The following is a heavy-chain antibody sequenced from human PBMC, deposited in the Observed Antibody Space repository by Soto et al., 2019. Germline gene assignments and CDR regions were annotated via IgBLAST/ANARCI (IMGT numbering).Heavy chain of an antibody. D-gene: IGHD3-10*01. Sequence: DVQLVASGGGLMQPGESLRLSCAAFGFTVSGKKYVAWVRQAPGKGLEWVSALYDLDGTYYADSVKGRFTTSSDSSRTTVYLHMNDLRPDDTAVYSCATWHLREHAYDIWGQGTTVTVSS. CDR3: ATWHLREHAYDI. V-gene: IGHV3-53*01. J-gene: IGHJ3*02. CDR2: LYDLDGT. CDR1: GFTVSGKKY.